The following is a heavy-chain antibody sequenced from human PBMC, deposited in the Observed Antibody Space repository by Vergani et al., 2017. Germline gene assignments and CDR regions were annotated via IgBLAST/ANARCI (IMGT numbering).Heavy chain of an antibody. Sequence: QVQLQESGPGLVKPSQTLSLTCTVSGGSISSGDYYWSWIRQPPGKGLEWIGYIYYSGSTYYNPSLKSRVTISVDTSKNQFSLKLSSVTAADTAVYYCARDITMIVVVTSEGSWFDPWGQGTLVTVSS. CDR2: IYYSGST. D-gene: IGHD3-22*01. CDR3: ARDITMIVVVTSEGSWFDP. V-gene: IGHV4-30-4*01. J-gene: IGHJ5*02. CDR1: GGSISSGDYY.